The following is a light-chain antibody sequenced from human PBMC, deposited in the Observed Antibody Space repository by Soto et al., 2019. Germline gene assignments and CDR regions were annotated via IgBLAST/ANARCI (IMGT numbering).Light chain of an antibody. J-gene: IGLJ1*01. V-gene: IGLV3-25*02. Sequence: SYELTQPPSVSVSPGQTARITCSGDALPKQYAYWYQQKPGQAPVLVIYKDSERPSGIPERFSGSSSGTTVTLTISGVQAXXXADYYCQSADSSGTLGVFGTGTKLTVL. CDR3: QSADSSGTLGV. CDR1: ALPKQY. CDR2: KDS.